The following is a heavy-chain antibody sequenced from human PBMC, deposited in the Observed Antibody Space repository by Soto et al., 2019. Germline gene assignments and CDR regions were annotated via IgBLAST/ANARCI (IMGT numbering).Heavy chain of an antibody. CDR3: AKVGLHLGELSFLPRYYFDY. CDR2: ISGSGGST. V-gene: IGHV3-23*01. J-gene: IGHJ4*02. Sequence: GGFLRLSCAASGFTFSSYARSWVRQAPGKGLERISAISGSGGSTYYADSVKGRFTISRDNSKNTLYLQMNSLRAEDTAVYYCAKVGLHLGELSFLPRYYFDYWGQGTLVTVSS. D-gene: IGHD3-16*02. CDR1: GFTFSSYA.